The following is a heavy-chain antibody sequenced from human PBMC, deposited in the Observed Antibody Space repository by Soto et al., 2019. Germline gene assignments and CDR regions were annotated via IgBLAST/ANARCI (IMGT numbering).Heavy chain of an antibody. CDR2: IYTSGST. J-gene: IGHJ6*02. CDR1: GGSISSYY. CDR3: ARGPPTVNYYGMDV. Sequence: SETLSLTCTVSGGSISSYYWSWIRQPAGKGLEWIGRIYTSGSTNYNPSLKSRVTMSVDTSKNQFSLKLSSVTAADTAVYYCARGPPTVNYYGMDVWGQGTTVTVSS. V-gene: IGHV4-4*07.